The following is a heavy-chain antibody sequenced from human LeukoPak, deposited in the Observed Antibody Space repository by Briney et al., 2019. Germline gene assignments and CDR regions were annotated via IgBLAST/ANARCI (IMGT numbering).Heavy chain of an antibody. J-gene: IGHJ3*02. CDR1: GFIFSSYW. D-gene: IGHD3-3*01. CDR3: ARGITIFGVDDDDAFDI. Sequence: GGNLRLSCAASGFIFSSYWMSWVRQAPGKGLEWVAKINQDGREKDYVDSVRGRFTISRDNAKNSLYLQMNSLRAEDTAVYYCARGITIFGVDDDDAFDIWGQGTMVTVSS. CDR2: INQDGREK. V-gene: IGHV3-7*04.